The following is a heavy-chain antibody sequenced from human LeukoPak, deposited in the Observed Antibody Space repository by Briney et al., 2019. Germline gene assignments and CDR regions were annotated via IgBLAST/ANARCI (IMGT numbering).Heavy chain of an antibody. CDR3: ARGTYYYDSSGYYSGGLGY. Sequence: EGSLRLSCAASGFTFSNYAMHWVRQAPGKGLECVAVISFDGSDKYYADSVKGRFTISRDNSENTLYVQMNSLRAEDTAVYYCARGTYYYDSSGYYSGGLGYWGQGTLVTVSS. V-gene: IGHV3-30*04. J-gene: IGHJ4*02. CDR2: ISFDGSDK. D-gene: IGHD3-22*01. CDR1: GFTFSNYA.